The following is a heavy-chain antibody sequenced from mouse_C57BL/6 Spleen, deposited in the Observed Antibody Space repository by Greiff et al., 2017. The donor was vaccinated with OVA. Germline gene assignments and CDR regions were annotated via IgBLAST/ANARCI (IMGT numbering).Heavy chain of an antibody. CDR2: INPNNGGT. Sequence: EVQLQQSGPELAKPGASVKISCKASGSTFTDYYMNWVNQSHGKSLEWIGDINPNNGGTSYNQKFKGKATLTVDKSSSTAYMELRSLTSEDSAVYYFARCLDDYWGQGTTLTVAS. J-gene: IGHJ2*01. V-gene: IGHV1-26*01. CDR3: ARCLDDY. CDR1: GSTFTDYY.